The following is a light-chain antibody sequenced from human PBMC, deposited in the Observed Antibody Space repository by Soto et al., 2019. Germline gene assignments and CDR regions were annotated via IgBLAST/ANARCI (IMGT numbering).Light chain of an antibody. V-gene: IGLV2-14*01. Sequence: QSALTQPASVSASPGQSITISCTGTSSDIGDYDYVSWYQQHPGKAPKLIIYEVVNRPSGVSDRFSGSKSGNTASLTISGLQSEDEADYYCTSYTSINTDCFGTGTKLTVL. CDR3: TSYTSINTDC. CDR2: EVV. J-gene: IGLJ1*01. CDR1: SSDIGDYDY.